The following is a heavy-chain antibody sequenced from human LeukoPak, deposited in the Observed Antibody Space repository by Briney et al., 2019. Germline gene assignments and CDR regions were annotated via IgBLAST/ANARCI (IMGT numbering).Heavy chain of an antibody. CDR3: ARHVSDYYDSSGLDAFDI. D-gene: IGHD3-22*01. CDR2: IYYSGST. CDR1: GYSISSSNW. J-gene: IGHJ3*02. V-gene: IGHV4-28*01. Sequence: SDTLSLTCAVSGYSISSSNWWGWIRQPPGKGLEWIGYIYYSGSTYYNPSLKSRVTMSVDTSKNQFSLKLSSVTAADTAVYYCARHVSDYYDSSGLDAFDIWGQGTMVTVSS.